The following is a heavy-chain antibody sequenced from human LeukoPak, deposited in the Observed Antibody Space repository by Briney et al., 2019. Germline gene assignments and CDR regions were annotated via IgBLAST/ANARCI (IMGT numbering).Heavy chain of an antibody. CDR3: AREVMDNLRFDY. J-gene: IGHJ4*02. CDR2: ISPSGGDT. V-gene: IGHV1-46*01. Sequence: ASAKASSKPSRYTSTSYNTHAGPHSPGQRDWWMGIISPSGGDTSYAQKFQGRLTMTRDTSTNTVYMELTSLRSEDTAVYYCAREVMDNLRFDYWGQGTLVTVSS. D-gene: IGHD1-14*01. CDR1: RYTSTSYN.